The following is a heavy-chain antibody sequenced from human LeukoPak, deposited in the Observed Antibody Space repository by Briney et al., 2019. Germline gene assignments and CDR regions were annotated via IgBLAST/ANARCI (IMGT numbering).Heavy chain of an antibody. CDR3: ARESGRMTTKEPFDY. J-gene: IGHJ4*02. D-gene: IGHD4-17*01. V-gene: IGHV4-4*02. Sequence: SGTLSLTCAVSGASIDSHSWWSWVRQPPGKGLEWIGEIYHSGGANYKPSLKSRVTMSVDTSKNQFSLKLSSVTAADTAVYYCARESGRMTTKEPFDYWGQGTLVTVSS. CDR2: IYHSGGA. CDR1: GASIDSHSW.